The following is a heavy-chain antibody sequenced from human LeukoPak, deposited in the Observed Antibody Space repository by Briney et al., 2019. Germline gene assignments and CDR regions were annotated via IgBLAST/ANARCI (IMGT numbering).Heavy chain of an antibody. J-gene: IGHJ5*02. D-gene: IGHD2-2*02. CDR3: ASFLGEGCSSTSCYIASWFDP. CDR2: IIPIFGTA. Sequence: SVKVSCKASGGTFSSYAISWVRQAPGHGLEWMGGIIPIFGTANYAQRFQGGVTITADESTRTAYMELSSLRSEDTAVYYCASFLGEGCSSTSCYIASWFDPWGQGTLVTVSS. V-gene: IGHV1-69*01. CDR1: GGTFSSYA.